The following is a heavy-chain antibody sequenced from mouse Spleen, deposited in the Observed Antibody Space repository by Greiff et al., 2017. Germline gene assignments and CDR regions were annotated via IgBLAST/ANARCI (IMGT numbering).Heavy chain of an antibody. V-gene: IGHV1-82*01. CDR1: GYAFSSSW. CDR2: IYPGDGDT. Sequence: QVQLQQSGPELVKPGASVKISCKASGYAFSSSWMNWVKQRPGKGLEWIGRIYPGDGDTNYNGKFKGKATLTADKSSSTAYMQLSSLTSEDSAVYFCARQGGWYFDVWGAGTTVTVSS. CDR3: ARQGGWYFDV. J-gene: IGHJ1*01.